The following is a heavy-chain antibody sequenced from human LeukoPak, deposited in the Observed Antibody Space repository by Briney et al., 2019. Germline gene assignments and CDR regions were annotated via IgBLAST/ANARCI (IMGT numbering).Heavy chain of an antibody. J-gene: IGHJ4*02. CDR2: MHSSGTT. Sequence: SETLSLTCTVSGGSISSDYWSWIRQPAGKGLEWIGRMHSSGTTNYNPSLQSRVSISMDTSKNQFSLKLSSVTAADTAVYYCARADDYYDSSGYTYYFDYWGQGTLVTVSS. V-gene: IGHV4-4*07. CDR1: GGSISSDY. CDR3: ARADDYYDSSGYTYYFDY. D-gene: IGHD3-22*01.